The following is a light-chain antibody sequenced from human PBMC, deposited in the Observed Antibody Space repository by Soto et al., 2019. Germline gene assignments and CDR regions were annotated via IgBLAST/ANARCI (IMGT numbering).Light chain of an antibody. J-gene: IGLJ2*01. V-gene: IGLV2-8*01. Sequence: QSALAQPPSASGSPGQSVTISCTGSSSDIGAYNYVYWYQQHPGKAPKLIIYDVNQRPSGVPDCFSGSKSGNTASLTVSGLQAEDEAVYYCSSFAGGAHLVFGGGAKLTVL. CDR2: DVN. CDR1: SSDIGAYNY. CDR3: SSFAGGAHLV.